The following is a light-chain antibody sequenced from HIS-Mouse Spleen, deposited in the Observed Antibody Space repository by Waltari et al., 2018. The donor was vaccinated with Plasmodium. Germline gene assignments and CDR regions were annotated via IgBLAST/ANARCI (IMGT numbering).Light chain of an antibody. J-gene: IGLJ3*02. V-gene: IGLV3-10*01. Sequence: SYELTQPPSVSVSPGQTARITCSGDALPKKYAYWYQQKSGQAPVLAIYEDSKRPSWIPERFSGSSSGTMATVTISGAQVEDEADYYCYSTDSSGNHRVFGGGTKLTVL. CDR3: YSTDSSGNHRV. CDR2: EDS. CDR1: ALPKKY.